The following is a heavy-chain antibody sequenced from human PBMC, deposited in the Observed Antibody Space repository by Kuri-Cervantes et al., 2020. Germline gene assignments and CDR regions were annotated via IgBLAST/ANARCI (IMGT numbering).Heavy chain of an antibody. Sequence: GGSLRLSCAASGFTFSSYWMHWVRQAPGKGLVWVSRINSDGSSTSYADSVKGRFTISRDNAKNTLYLQMNSLRAEDTAVYYCARADYGSRNSGPNWFDPWGQGTLVTVSS. J-gene: IGHJ5*02. V-gene: IGHV3-74*01. D-gene: IGHD3-10*01. CDR1: GFTFSSYW. CDR2: INSDGSST. CDR3: ARADYGSRNSGPNWFDP.